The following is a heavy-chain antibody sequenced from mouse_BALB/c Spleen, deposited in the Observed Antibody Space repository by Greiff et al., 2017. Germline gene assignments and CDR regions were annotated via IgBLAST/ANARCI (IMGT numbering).Heavy chain of an antibody. V-gene: IGHV5-6-5*01. J-gene: IGHJ4*01. CDR3: ARDDSLYYYGSSRLYYYAMDY. Sequence: EVQGVESGGGLVKPGGSLKLSCAASGFTFSSYAMSWVRQTPEKRLEWVASISSGGSTYYPDSVKGRFTISRDNARNILYLQMSSLRSEDTAMYYCARDDSLYYYGSSRLYYYAMDYWGQGTSVTVSS. CDR1: GFTFSSYA. CDR2: ISSGGST. D-gene: IGHD1-1*01.